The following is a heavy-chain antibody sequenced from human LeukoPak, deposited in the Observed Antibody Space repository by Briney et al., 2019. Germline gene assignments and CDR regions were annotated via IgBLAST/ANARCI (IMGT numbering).Heavy chain of an antibody. CDR2: IVVGSGNT. CDR3: AAREMAVSYYFDY. Sequence: SVKVSCKASGFTFTSSAMQWVQQARGQRLEWIGWIVVGSGNTNYAQKFQERVTITRDMSTSTVYMELSSLRSEDTAVYYCAAREMAVSYYFDYWGQGTLVTVSS. CDR1: GFTFTSSA. J-gene: IGHJ4*02. D-gene: IGHD5-24*01. V-gene: IGHV1-58*02.